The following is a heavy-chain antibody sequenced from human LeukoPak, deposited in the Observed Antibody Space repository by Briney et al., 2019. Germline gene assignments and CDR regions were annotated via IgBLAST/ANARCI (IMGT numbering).Heavy chain of an antibody. Sequence: ASVKVSCKASGYTFTGYYMHWVRQAPGQGLEWMGWINPNSGGTNYAQKFQGRVTMTRDTSISTAYMELSSLRSEDTAVYYCARYDSSGYWDNVYYYYGMGVWGQGTTVTVSS. V-gene: IGHV1-2*02. CDR3: ARYDSSGYWDNVYYYYGMGV. CDR2: INPNSGGT. J-gene: IGHJ6*02. CDR1: GYTFTGYY. D-gene: IGHD3-22*01.